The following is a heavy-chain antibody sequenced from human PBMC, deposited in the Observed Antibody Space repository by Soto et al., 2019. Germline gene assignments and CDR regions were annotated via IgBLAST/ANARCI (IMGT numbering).Heavy chain of an antibody. CDR1: GFTFSNAW. CDR2: IKRKTDGGTT. J-gene: IGHJ4*02. Sequence: GGSLRLSCAASGFTFSNAWINWVRQAPGKGLEWVGRIKRKTDGGTTDFAAPVKGRFAISRDDSKNMVYLQMNSLKTEDTGIYNGAKYCSSIVKIGRFDYWGQGTLVTVSS. D-gene: IGHD3-3*02. V-gene: IGHV3-15*07. CDR3: AKYCSSIVKIGRFDY.